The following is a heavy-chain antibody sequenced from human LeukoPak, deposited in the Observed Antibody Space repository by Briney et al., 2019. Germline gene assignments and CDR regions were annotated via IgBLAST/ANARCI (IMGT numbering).Heavy chain of an antibody. V-gene: IGHV4-34*01. CDR1: GGSFSGYY. CDR2: INHSGST. Sequence: SETLSLTCAVYGGSFSGYYWSWIRQPPGKGLEWIGEINHSGSTNYNPSPKSRVTISVDTSKNQFSLKLSSVTAADTAVYYCARLSLKVLEWSPTKGKETHYFDYWGQGTLVTVSS. J-gene: IGHJ4*02. CDR3: ARLSLKVLEWSPTKGKETHYFDY. D-gene: IGHD3-3*01.